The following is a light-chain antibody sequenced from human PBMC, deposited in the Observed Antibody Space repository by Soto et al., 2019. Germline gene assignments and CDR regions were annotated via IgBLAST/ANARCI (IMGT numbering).Light chain of an antibody. CDR2: DAS. CDR1: QTVRNNY. Sequence: EFLLTQSPCTLCFSPGERAPLSPRVSQTVRNNYLAWYQQKPGQAPRLLIYDASSRATGIPERFSGGGSGTDFTLTISRLEPEDFAVYYCQQFSSYPLTFGGGTTVDIK. J-gene: IGKJ4*01. CDR3: QQFSSYPLT. V-gene: IGKV3-20*01.